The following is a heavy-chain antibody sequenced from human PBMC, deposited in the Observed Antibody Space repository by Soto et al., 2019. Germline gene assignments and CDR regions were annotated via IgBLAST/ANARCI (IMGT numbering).Heavy chain of an antibody. J-gene: IGHJ6*02. CDR2: ISYNGNNNE. CDR3: ARDRIASGLRAMDV. CDR1: GFTFSSHA. V-gene: IGHV3-30-3*01. Sequence: QVQLLESGGGVVQPGKSLRLSCAASGFTFSSHAMHWVRQAPGKGLEWVAVISYNGNNNEYYADSVKGRITISRDNSKSTLYLQMNSLRGEDTAIYFCARDRIASGLRAMDVWGQGTPVIVSS. D-gene: IGHD6-13*01.